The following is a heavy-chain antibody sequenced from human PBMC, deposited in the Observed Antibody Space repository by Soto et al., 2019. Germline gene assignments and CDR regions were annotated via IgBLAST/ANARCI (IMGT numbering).Heavy chain of an antibody. CDR2: IYHSGST. V-gene: IGHV4-4*02. CDR3: ARHGGLRIHYYGMDV. CDR1: GGSISSSNW. D-gene: IGHD4-17*01. Sequence: QVQLQESGPGLVKPSGTLSLTCAVSGGSISSSNWWSWVRQPPGKGLEWIGEIYHSGSTNYNPSPKSRANIPVHKSKNQFSLKLSSVTAADTAVYYCARHGGLRIHYYGMDVWGQGTTVTVSS. J-gene: IGHJ6*02.